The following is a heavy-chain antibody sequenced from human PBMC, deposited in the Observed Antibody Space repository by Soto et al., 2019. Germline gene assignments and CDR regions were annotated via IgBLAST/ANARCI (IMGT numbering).Heavy chain of an antibody. V-gene: IGHV4-59*01. CDR1: GGSISGYY. J-gene: IGHJ4*02. CDR2: IYYSGST. D-gene: IGHD6-19*01. CDR3: ARDVSGWYYFDS. Sequence: PSETLSLTCTVSGGSISGYYWSWIRQTPGRGLEWIGYIYYSGSTDYNPSLKSRVTLSVDTAKNQFSLKLNSVTAADTAVYYCARDVSGWYYFDSWGQGTLVTVSS.